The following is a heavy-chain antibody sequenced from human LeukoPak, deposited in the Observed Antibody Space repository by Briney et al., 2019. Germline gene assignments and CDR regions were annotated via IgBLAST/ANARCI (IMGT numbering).Heavy chain of an antibody. D-gene: IGHD1-7*01. CDR1: GFIFSSAW. CDR3: VSTSQAEWNYAGY. CDR2: ARDKAHSHTT. J-gene: IGHJ4*02. Sequence: GGSLRLSCAASGFIFSSAWMSWVRQAPGKGLEWVGRARDKAHSHTTVYAASVEGRFTVSRDDSKNSLFLQMDSLRTDDTAVYYCVSTSQAEWNYAGYWSQGTLVTVSS. V-gene: IGHV3-72*01.